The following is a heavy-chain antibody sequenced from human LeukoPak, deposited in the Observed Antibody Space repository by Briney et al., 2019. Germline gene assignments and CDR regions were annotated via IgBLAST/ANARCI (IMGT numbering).Heavy chain of an antibody. J-gene: IGHJ3*02. CDR1: GFNFSSYS. Sequence: GGSLRLSCAASGFNFSSYSMTWVRQAPGKGLEWVSSISSSSSYIYYADSVKGRFTISRDNAKNSLYLQMNSLRAEDTAVYYCARDGRLGAFDIWGQGTMVTVSS. D-gene: IGHD3-16*01. CDR2: ISSSSSYI. V-gene: IGHV3-21*01. CDR3: ARDGRLGAFDI.